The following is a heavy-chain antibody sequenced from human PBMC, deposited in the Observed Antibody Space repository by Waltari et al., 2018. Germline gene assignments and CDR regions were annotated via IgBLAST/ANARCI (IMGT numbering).Heavy chain of an antibody. V-gene: IGHV3-33*01. CDR2: IWYDGSNK. CDR1: GFTFSSYG. CDR3: ARGLSGSYYFDY. Sequence: QVQLVESGGGVVQPGRSLRLSCAASGFTFSSYGMHWVRQAPGKGLEWVAVIWYDGSNKYYADSVEGRFTISRDNSKNTLYLQMNSLRAEDTAVYYCARGLSGSYYFDYWGQGTLVTVSS. D-gene: IGHD1-26*01. J-gene: IGHJ4*02.